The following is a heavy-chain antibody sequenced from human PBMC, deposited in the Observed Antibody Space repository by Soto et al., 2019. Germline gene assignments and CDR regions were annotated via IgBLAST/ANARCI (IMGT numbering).Heavy chain of an antibody. D-gene: IGHD3-3*01. J-gene: IGHJ4*02. CDR3: AKASITIFGVVRGYFDY. CDR2: ISGSGGST. V-gene: IGHV3-23*04. Sequence: VQLVESGGGVVQPGRSLRLSCGASGFTFSSYGMSWVRQAPGKGLEWVSAISGSGGSTYYADSVKGRFTISRDNSKNTPYLHMNSLRAEDTVVYYCAKASITIFGVVRGYFDYCGQGTLVTVSS. CDR1: GFTFSSYG.